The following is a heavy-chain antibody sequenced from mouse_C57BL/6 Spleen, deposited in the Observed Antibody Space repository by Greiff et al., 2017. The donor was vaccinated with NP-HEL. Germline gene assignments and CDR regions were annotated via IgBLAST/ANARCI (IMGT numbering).Heavy chain of an antibody. Sequence: EVKLVESGEGLVKPGGSLKLSCAASGFTFSSYAMSWVRQTPEKRLEWVAYISSGGDYIYYADTVKGRFTISRDTARNTLYLQMSSLKSEDTAMYYCTGAGGGNGSSAWFAYWGQGTLVTVSA. CDR2: ISSGGDYI. J-gene: IGHJ3*01. CDR3: TGAGGGNGSSAWFAY. CDR1: GFTFSSYA. V-gene: IGHV5-9-1*02. D-gene: IGHD1-1*01.